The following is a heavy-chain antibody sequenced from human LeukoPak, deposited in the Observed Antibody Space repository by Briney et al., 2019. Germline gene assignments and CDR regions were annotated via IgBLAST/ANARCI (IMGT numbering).Heavy chain of an antibody. J-gene: IGHJ4*02. D-gene: IGHD2-2*02. CDR2: INSDGSST. CDR3: ATGYCSSTSCYRPSDY. Sequence: PGGSLRLSCAASGFTFSSYWMHWVRQAPGKGLVWVSRINSDGSSTSYADSVKGRLTISRDNAKNTLYLQMNSLRAEDTAVYYCATGYCSSTSCYRPSDYWGQGTLVTVSS. V-gene: IGHV3-74*01. CDR1: GFTFSSYW.